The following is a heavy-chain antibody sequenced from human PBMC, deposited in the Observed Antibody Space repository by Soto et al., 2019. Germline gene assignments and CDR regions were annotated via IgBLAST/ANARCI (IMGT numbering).Heavy chain of an antibody. CDR1: GFSFYGYC. CDR3: ARDYGDYVEAFDI. V-gene: IGHV3-20*01. J-gene: IGHJ3*02. CDR2: INWNGGST. D-gene: IGHD4-17*01. Sequence: GGALRPSCAASGFSFYGYCMRWGRPAPGKGMEWVSGINWNGGSTGYADSVKGRFTISRDNAKNSLYLQMNSLRAEDTALYHCARDYGDYVEAFDIWGQGTMVTVSS.